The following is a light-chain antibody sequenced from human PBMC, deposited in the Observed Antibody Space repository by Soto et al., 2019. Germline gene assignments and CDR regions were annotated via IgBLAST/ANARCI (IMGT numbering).Light chain of an antibody. CDR2: GAS. Sequence: DIQMTQSPSALSASVGDTVAITCRASQNVRDSLSWYQQKPGKAPKLLIYGASTLQDGVPSRFRGGGAGTDFTVTIRNLQPEDFATYYCQQTSGDPPLTFGGGTKVEI. CDR1: QNVRDS. J-gene: IGKJ4*01. V-gene: IGKV1-39*01. CDR3: QQTSGDPPLT.